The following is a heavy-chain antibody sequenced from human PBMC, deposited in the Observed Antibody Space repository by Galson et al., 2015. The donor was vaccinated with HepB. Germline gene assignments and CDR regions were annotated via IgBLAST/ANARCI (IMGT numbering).Heavy chain of an antibody. D-gene: IGHD6-19*01. CDR2: ISSYNNNT. CDR1: GYTFTKYG. CDR3: ARPQGLVRGPYPGSDAFNV. Sequence: QSGAEVKKPGASVKVSCKATGYTFTKYGISWVRQAPGQGLEWMGWISSYNNNTDYAQNLQGRVTMSVDTSKNHFSLRLSSVTAADTAVYYCARPQGLVRGPYPGSDAFNVWGQGTLVTVSS. J-gene: IGHJ3*01. V-gene: IGHV1-18*04.